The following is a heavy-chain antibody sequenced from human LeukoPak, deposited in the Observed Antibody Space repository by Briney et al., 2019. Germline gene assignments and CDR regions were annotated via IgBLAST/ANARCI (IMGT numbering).Heavy chain of an antibody. CDR3: ARIISGSFYY. D-gene: IGHD1-26*01. J-gene: IGHJ4*02. CDR1: GYTFTSYD. Sequence: ASVKVSCKASGYTFTSYDIHWVRQATGQGLEWMGWMNPNSGNTGYAQNFQGRVTMTRNTSISTAYMELSSLRSEDTAVYYCARIISGSFYYWGQGTLVTVSS. CDR2: MNPNSGNT. V-gene: IGHV1-8*01.